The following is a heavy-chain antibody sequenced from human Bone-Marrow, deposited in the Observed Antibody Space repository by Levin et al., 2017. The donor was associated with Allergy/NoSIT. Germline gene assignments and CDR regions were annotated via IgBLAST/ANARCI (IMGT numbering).Heavy chain of an antibody. J-gene: IGHJ4*02. D-gene: IGHD2-2*01. CDR3: ARKGDCSSTNCYGAGFDF. Sequence: RSGGSLRLSCAASGFTFRSNAMHWVRQAPGKGLEWVAIISYDGSNEYYTDSVKGRFTISRDNSKNTLYLQMNSLRAEDTAVYYCARKGDCSSTNCYGAGFDFWGQGTLVTVSS. V-gene: IGHV3-30-3*01. CDR2: ISYDGSNE. CDR1: GFTFRSNA.